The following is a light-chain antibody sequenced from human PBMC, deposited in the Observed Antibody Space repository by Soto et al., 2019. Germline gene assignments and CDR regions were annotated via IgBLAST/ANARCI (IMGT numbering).Light chain of an antibody. CDR2: EVS. V-gene: IGLV2-14*01. J-gene: IGLJ1*01. CDR3: NSYAGDIIRFV. Sequence: SALTQPASVSGSPGQSVTISCTGTSSDVGAYKYVSWYRQHPGKAPKLMIYEVSNRPPGVSNRFSGSKSGNTASLTISGLQADDEADYYCNSYAGDIIRFVFGTGTKVTVL. CDR1: SSDVGAYKY.